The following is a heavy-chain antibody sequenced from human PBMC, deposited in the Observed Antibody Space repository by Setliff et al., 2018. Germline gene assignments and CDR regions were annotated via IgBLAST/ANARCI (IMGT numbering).Heavy chain of an antibody. Sequence: GGSLRLSCAASGFKFSSYWMTWVRQAPGKGLEWVANINEDGSDKNHVDSVRGRFTISRDNAKNSLYLQMNTLRAENTAVYYCAREGSGVSFDYWGQGTLVTVSS. CDR3: AREGSGVSFDY. J-gene: IGHJ4*02. CDR2: INEDGSDK. CDR1: GFKFSSYW. V-gene: IGHV3-7*01. D-gene: IGHD6-19*01.